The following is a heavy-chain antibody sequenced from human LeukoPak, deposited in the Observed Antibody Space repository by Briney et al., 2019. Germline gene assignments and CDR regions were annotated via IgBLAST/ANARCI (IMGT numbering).Heavy chain of an antibody. Sequence: PSETLSLTCTVSGGSISSFYWSWIRQPPGKGLEWIGHIYYSGSTKCNPSLKSRVTISVDTSKNQFSLKVSSVTAADTAVYYCARGRTYYDSTGYGYWGQGILVTVSS. D-gene: IGHD3-22*01. CDR1: GGSISSFY. J-gene: IGHJ4*02. CDR2: IYYSGST. V-gene: IGHV4-59*01. CDR3: ARGRTYYDSTGYGY.